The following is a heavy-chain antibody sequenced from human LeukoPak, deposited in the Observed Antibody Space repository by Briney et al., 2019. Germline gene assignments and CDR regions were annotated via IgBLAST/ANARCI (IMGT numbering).Heavy chain of an antibody. CDR2: INPNSGGT. CDR1: GYTFTGYY. V-gene: IGHV1-2*02. CDR3: ARVWSTTTTYYYGMDV. Sequence: ASVKVSCKASGYTFTGYYMHWVRQAPGQGLEWMGWINPNSGGTNYAQKFQGRVTMTRDTSISTAYMELSRLRSDDTAVYYCARVWSTTTTYYYGMDVWGQGTTDTVSS. J-gene: IGHJ6*02. D-gene: IGHD1-1*01.